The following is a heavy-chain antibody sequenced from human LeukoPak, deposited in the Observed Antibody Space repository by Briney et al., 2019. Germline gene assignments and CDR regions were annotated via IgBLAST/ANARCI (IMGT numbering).Heavy chain of an antibody. D-gene: IGHD2-8*01. V-gene: IGHV3-23*01. CDR1: GFTFSSYA. Sequence: GGSLRLSCAASGFTFSSYAMTWVRQAPGKGLEWVSTITAGGDYTYYADSVKGRFTISRDNSKNTLYLQMNSLRDEDTAVYYCAKDTSIGKYCTNGVCSPFDYWGQGALVTVSS. CDR3: AKDTSIGKYCTNGVCSPFDY. J-gene: IGHJ4*02. CDR2: ITAGGDYT.